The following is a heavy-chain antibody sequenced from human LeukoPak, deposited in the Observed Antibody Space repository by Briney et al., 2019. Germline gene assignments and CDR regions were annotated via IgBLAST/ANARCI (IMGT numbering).Heavy chain of an antibody. V-gene: IGHV4-39*01. Sequence: SETLSLTCTVSGGSISSSSYYWGWIRQPPGKGLEWIGNIYFSGSTYYNPSLKSRVTISADTSKNQFSLKLSSVTAADTAVYYCASTYYYDSSVYYSHFDSWGQGTLVTVSS. D-gene: IGHD3-22*01. CDR1: GGSISSSSYY. J-gene: IGHJ4*02. CDR2: IYFSGST. CDR3: ASTYYYDSSVYYSHFDS.